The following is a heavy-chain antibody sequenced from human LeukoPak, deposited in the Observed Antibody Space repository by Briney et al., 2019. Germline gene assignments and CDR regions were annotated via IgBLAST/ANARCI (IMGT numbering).Heavy chain of an antibody. CDR2: IIPIFGTA. CDR1: GGTFSSYA. CDR3: ARSYSGSGSFYYYYMDV. J-gene: IGHJ6*03. V-gene: IGHV1-69*05. D-gene: IGHD3-3*01. Sequence: SVKVSCKASGGTFSSYAISWVRQAPGQGLEWMGGIIPIFGTANYAQKFQGRVTITTDESTSTAYMELSSLRSEDTAVYYCARSYSGSGSFYYYYMDVWGKGTTVTVSS.